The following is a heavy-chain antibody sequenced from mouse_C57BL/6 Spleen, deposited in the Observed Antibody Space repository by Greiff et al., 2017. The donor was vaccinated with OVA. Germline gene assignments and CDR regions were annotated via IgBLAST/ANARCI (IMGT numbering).Heavy chain of an antibody. V-gene: IGHV3-6*01. J-gene: IGHJ2*01. CDR2: ISYDGSN. CDR1: GYSITSGYY. CDR3: AREGMISYYFDY. D-gene: IGHD2-4*01. Sequence: EVKLMESGPGLVKPSQSLSLTCSVTGYSITSGYYWNWIRQFPGNKLEWMGYISYDGSNNYNPSLKNRISITRDTSKNQFFLKLNSVTTEDTATYYCAREGMISYYFDYWGQGTTLTVSS.